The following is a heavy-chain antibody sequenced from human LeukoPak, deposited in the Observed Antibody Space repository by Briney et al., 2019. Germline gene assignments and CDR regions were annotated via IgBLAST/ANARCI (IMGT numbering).Heavy chain of an antibody. CDR2: ISGSGGST. V-gene: IGHV3-23*01. D-gene: IGHD4-23*01. CDR3: AKTVDFDY. CDR1: GGSISSGSYY. J-gene: IGHJ4*02. Sequence: ETLSLTCTVSGGSISSGSYYWSWIRQPAGKGLEWVSAISGSGGSTYYADSVKGRFTISRDNSKNTLYLQMNSLRAEDTAVYYCAKTVDFDYWGQGTLVTVSS.